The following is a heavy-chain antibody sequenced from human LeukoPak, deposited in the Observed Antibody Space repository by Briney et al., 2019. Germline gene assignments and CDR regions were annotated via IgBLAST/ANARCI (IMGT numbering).Heavy chain of an antibody. CDR1: GYTFTSYG. J-gene: IGHJ5*02. D-gene: IGHD1-7*01. Sequence: GASVKVSCKASGYTFTSYGISWVRQAPGQGLEWMGWISAYNGNTNYAQKLQGRVTMTTDTSTSTAYMELRSLRSDDTAVYYCAREGAGYNWNYFFFPHLEKGVLDPWGQGTLVTVSS. V-gene: IGHV1-18*01. CDR2: ISAYNGNT. CDR3: AREGAGYNWNYFFFPHLEKGVLDP.